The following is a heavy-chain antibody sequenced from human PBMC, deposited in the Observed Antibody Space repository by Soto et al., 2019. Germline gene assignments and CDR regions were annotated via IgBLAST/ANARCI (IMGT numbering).Heavy chain of an antibody. Sequence: GGSLRLSYAPSRFTFGSYAVSWVRQAPGKGLEWVSAISGSGASTSYADSVQGRFGLSRDNSKNTLYLQSYILTAEATAAHYYAHFDWFIDYWGQGTMVTV. J-gene: IGHJ4*02. V-gene: IGHV3-23*01. CDR1: RFTFGSYA. CDR2: ISGSGAST. CDR3: AHFDWFIDY. D-gene: IGHD3-9*01.